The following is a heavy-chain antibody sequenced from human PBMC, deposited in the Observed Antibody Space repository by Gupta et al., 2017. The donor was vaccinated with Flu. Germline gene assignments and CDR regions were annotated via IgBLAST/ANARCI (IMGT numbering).Heavy chain of an antibody. CDR2: IKSKTDGGTT. V-gene: IGHV3-15*01. CDR3: TTVMESYYFDY. CDR1: SNAG. J-gene: IGHJ4*02. Sequence: SNAGMSWVRQAPGKGLEWVGRIKSKTDGGTTDYAAPVKGRFTISRDDSKNTLYLQMNSLKTEDTAVYYCTTVMESYYFDYWGQGTLVTVSS. D-gene: IGHD2-8*01.